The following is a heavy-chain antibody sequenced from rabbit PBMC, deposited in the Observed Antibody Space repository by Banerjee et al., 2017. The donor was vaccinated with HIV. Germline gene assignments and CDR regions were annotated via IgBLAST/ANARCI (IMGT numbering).Heavy chain of an antibody. CDR3: ARFIASFAGYGYANL. Sequence: EESWGDLVKPGGSLTITCTASGFSFSSRYWICWVRQAPGKGLEWIACIGTGSGVTYYASWAKGRFTISKTSSTTVTLQMTSLTAADTATYFCARFIASFAGYGYANLWGPGTLVTVS. V-gene: IGHV1S45*01. CDR1: GFSFSSRYW. D-gene: IGHD6-1*01. J-gene: IGHJ4*01. CDR2: IGTGSGVT.